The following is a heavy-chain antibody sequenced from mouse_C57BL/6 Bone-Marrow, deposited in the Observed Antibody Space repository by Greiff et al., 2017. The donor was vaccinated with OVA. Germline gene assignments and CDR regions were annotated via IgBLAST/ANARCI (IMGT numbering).Heavy chain of an antibody. D-gene: IGHD1-1*01. CDR2: INPNNGGT. CDR1: GYTFTDYY. V-gene: IGHV1-26*01. Sequence: EVQLQQSGPELVKPGASVKISCKASGYTFTDYYMNWVKQSHGKSLEWFGDINPNNGGTSYNQKFKGKATLTVEKSNSTAYMELLCLTSEYSSVYYCARGITTVVAHFDFWGPGTTLTASS. J-gene: IGHJ2*01. CDR3: ARGITTVVAHFDF.